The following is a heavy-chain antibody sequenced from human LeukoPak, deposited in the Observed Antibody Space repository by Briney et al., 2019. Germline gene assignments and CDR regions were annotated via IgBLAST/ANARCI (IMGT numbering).Heavy chain of an antibody. Sequence: GGSLRLSCEVSGFPFTLYNMNWVRQAPGKGLEWLSYISSSTNTIYYANSVKGRFTISRDNSKNTLYLQMNGLRAEDTAVYYCARELNQAEFTVTDPYYFDYWGQGALVTVSS. J-gene: IGHJ4*02. D-gene: IGHD4-17*01. CDR2: ISSSTNTI. V-gene: IGHV3-48*01. CDR1: GFPFTLYN. CDR3: ARELNQAEFTVTDPYYFDY.